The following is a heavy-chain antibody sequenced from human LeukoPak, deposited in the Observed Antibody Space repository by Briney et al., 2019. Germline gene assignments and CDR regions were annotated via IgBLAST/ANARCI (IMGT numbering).Heavy chain of an antibody. CDR2: ISGSGDNT. Sequence: GGSLRLSCAASGFTFSSYAMSWVRQAPGKGLEWVSGISGSGDNTYYADSVKGRFTISRDNSKNTLYLQMNSLRAEDTAVYYCAAPSSYYYDSSGYSDIWGQGTMVTVSS. V-gene: IGHV3-23*01. D-gene: IGHD3-22*01. CDR1: GFTFSSYA. CDR3: AAPSSYYYDSSGYSDI. J-gene: IGHJ3*02.